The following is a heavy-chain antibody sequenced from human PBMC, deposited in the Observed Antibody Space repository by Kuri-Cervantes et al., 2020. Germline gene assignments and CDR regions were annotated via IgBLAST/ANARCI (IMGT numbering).Heavy chain of an antibody. CDR3: ARGFRATVTSGFYFDY. D-gene: IGHD4-17*01. Sequence: SVKVSCKASGYSFTTYDINWVRQATGQGLEWMGGIIPIFGTANYAQKFQGRVTITADKSTSTAYMELSSLRSEDTALYYCARGFRATVTSGFYFDYWGQGTLVTVSS. V-gene: IGHV1-69*06. CDR2: IIPIFGTA. CDR1: GYSFTTYD. J-gene: IGHJ4*02.